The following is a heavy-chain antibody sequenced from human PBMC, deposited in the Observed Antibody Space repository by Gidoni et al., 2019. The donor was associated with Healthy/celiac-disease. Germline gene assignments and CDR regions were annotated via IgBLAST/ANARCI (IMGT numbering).Heavy chain of an antibody. CDR2: ISCSGGST. J-gene: IGHJ4*02. V-gene: IGHV3-23*01. Sequence: EVQMLEAGGGLVQPGGCLRLSCEASGFTFSSYATTWVRQAPGKGLEWVSAISCSGGSTYYADSVKGRFTISRDNSKNTLYLQMNSLRAEDTAVYYCALGGGYCSSTSCYNSYYFDYWGQGTLVTVSS. CDR1: GFTFSSYA. D-gene: IGHD2-2*02. CDR3: ALGGGYCSSTSCYNSYYFDY.